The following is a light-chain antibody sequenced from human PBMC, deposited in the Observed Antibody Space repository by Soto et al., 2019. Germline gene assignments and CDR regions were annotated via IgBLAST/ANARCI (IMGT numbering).Light chain of an antibody. Sequence: QAVVTPSPSASASLGASVNLTCTLSSGHSSYAIAWHQQQPEKGPRYLMKLNSDGSHSKGDGIPDRFSGSSSGAERYRTIASLQSEDEADYYCQTWGTGIQVFGGGTKLTVL. CDR1: SGHSSYA. CDR3: QTWGTGIQV. V-gene: IGLV4-69*01. J-gene: IGLJ3*02. CDR2: LNSDGSH.